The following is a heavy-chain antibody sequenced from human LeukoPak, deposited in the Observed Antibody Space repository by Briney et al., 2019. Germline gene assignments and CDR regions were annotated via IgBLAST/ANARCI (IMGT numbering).Heavy chain of an antibody. V-gene: IGHV3-23*01. CDR2: ISGSGGST. CDR1: GFTFSSYA. Sequence: PGGSLRLSCAASGFTFSSYAMSWVRQAPGKGLEWVSAISGSGGSTYYADSVKGRFTISRDNSKNTLYLQMNSLRAEDTAVYYCAKEPRLGSPVYYDSSGYPLGGGYFDYWGQGTLVTVSS. D-gene: IGHD3-22*01. CDR3: AKEPRLGSPVYYDSSGYPLGGGYFDY. J-gene: IGHJ4*02.